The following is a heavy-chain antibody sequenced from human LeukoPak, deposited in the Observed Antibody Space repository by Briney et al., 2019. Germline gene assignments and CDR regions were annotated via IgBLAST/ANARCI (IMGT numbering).Heavy chain of an antibody. J-gene: IGHJ4*02. D-gene: IGHD3-10*01. CDR2: ISGSGGAT. CDR1: GFTFSSYS. CDR3: ARAAMVRGVDYFDS. Sequence: GSPRLSCAASGFTFSSYSMTWVRQAPGKGLEWVSVISGSGGATYYADAVKGRFTIPRDNSKNTLYLQMNSLRAEDTAVYYCARAAMVRGVDYFDSWGQGTLV. V-gene: IGHV3-23*01.